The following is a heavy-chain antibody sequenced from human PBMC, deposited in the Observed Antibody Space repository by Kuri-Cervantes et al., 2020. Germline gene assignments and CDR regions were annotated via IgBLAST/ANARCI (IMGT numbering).Heavy chain of an antibody. J-gene: IGHJ4*02. CDR2: IKQDGSER. Sequence: GGSLRLSCAASGFTFSSYWMSWVRQAPGKGLEWVANIKQDGSERSYVDSVEGRFTISRDNAKNSLYLQMNSLRAEDTAVYYCATGEVDTTMVFDYWGQGTLVTVSS. CDR1: GFTFSSYW. D-gene: IGHD5-18*01. V-gene: IGHV3-7*01. CDR3: ATGEVDTTMVFDY.